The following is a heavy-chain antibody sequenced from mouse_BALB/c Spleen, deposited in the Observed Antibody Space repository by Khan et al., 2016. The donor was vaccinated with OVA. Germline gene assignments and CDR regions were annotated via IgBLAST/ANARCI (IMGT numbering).Heavy chain of an antibody. V-gene: IGHV3-2*02. CDR1: GYSITSDYA. J-gene: IGHJ3*01. Sequence: EVQLQESGPGLVQSSQSLSLTCTVTGYSITSDYAWNWIRQFPGNQLEWMGYINYSGNINFNPSLKSRTSITRDTSKNQFFLQLNSVTTEDTATYYCARKDYYDYDPFPYWGQGTLVTVSA. CDR3: ARKDYYDYDPFPY. CDR2: INYSGNI. D-gene: IGHD2-4*01.